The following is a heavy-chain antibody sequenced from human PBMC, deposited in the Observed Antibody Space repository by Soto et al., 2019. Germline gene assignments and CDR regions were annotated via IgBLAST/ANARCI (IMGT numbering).Heavy chain of an antibody. Sequence: EVQLVESGGGLVQPGGSLRLSCAVSGFTVSSNYMNWVRQAPGKGLEWVSFIYSVGNTYYADSVKGRFTISRDNSNNILYRQINSLRVEDTAVYYCAREVRVRGFAFDIWGQGTMVTVSS. CDR3: AREVRVRGFAFDI. CDR2: IYSVGNT. J-gene: IGHJ3*02. CDR1: GFTVSSNY. D-gene: IGHD3-3*01. V-gene: IGHV3-66*01.